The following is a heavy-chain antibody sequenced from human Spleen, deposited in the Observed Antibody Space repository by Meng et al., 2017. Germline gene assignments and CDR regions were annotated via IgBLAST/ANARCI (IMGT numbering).Heavy chain of an antibody. V-gene: IGHV4-59*01. Sequence: QGQQQQWGAGLLKPSETLSLTCTVSGGSISSFYWSWIRQPPGKGLEWIGYIYYTGTTHYSPSLTSRLTISVDTSKNHLSLRLTSVTAADTAVYYCARLRSSSWIYYFDYWGQGTLVTVSS. D-gene: IGHD6-13*01. J-gene: IGHJ4*02. CDR2: IYYTGTT. CDR1: GGSISSFY. CDR3: ARLRSSSWIYYFDY.